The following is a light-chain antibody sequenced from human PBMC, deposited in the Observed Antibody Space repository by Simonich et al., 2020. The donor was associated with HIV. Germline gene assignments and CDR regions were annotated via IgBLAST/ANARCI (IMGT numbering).Light chain of an antibody. J-gene: IGKJ3*01. CDR2: SAS. Sequence: EIVLTQSPATLSLSPGERATLSCRASQSFSSYLAWYQQKPGQSPRLLIYSASSRATGIPDRFSGSGSGTDFTLTISRLEPEDFAVYYCQQYYSTPVTFGPGTKVDIK. V-gene: IGKV3-20*01. CDR1: QSFSSY. CDR3: QQYYSTPVT.